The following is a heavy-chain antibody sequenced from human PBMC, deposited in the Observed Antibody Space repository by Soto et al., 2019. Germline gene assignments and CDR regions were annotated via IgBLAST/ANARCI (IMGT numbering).Heavy chain of an antibody. D-gene: IGHD4-17*01. CDR1: GGSISSSSYY. CDR2: IYYSGST. J-gene: IGHJ4*02. V-gene: IGHV4-39*01. Sequence: QLQLQESGPGLVKPSETLSLTCTVSGGSISSSSYYWGWIRQPPGKGLEWIGSIYYSGSTYYNPSLKRRVTISVDTSKTQCSLKLSSVTAADTAVYYCARSMTTVVTLDYWGQGTLVTVSS. CDR3: ARSMTTVVTLDY.